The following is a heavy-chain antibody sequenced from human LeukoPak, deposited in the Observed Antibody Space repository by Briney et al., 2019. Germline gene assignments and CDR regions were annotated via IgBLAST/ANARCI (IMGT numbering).Heavy chain of an antibody. D-gene: IGHD6-13*01. Sequence: GGSVRLSCAASGFTVSSNFMNWVRQAPGKGLEWVSVIYTGGSTYYADSVKGRFTISRDNSKNTLYLQMNSLRAEDTAVYYCARSPAAGSAAAFDYWGQGTLVTVSS. V-gene: IGHV3-53*01. CDR2: IYTGGST. CDR3: ARSPAAGSAAAFDY. CDR1: GFTVSSNF. J-gene: IGHJ4*02.